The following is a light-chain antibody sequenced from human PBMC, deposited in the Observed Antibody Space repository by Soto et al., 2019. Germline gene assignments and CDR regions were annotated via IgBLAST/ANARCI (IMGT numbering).Light chain of an antibody. CDR3: HQYVSSPWT. CDR1: QTVSGRY. J-gene: IGKJ1*01. V-gene: IGKV3-20*01. Sequence: EIVLTQSPGTLSLSAGERATLSCRASQTVSGRYLAWFQQKPGQTPRLLVYGASSRATGIPDRFSGSGSGTDFTLTISRLEPEDFAVYYCHQYVSSPWTLGKGTKVEFK. CDR2: GAS.